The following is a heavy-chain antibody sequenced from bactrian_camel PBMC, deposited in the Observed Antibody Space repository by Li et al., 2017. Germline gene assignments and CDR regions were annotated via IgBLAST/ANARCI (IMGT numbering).Heavy chain of an antibody. CDR1: GYTYSSAC. D-gene: IGHD6*01. CDR3: AALVVAGRGRCPDEYNY. V-gene: IGHV3S26*01. J-gene: IGHJ4*01. Sequence: VQLVESGGGSVQAGGSLRLSCTASGYTYSSACVGWFRQAPGKEREGVAAIDSDGSTSYADSVKGRFTISKDNAKNTLYLQMNSLKPEDTAMYYCAALVVAGRGRCPDEYNYRGQGTQVTFS. CDR2: IDSDGST.